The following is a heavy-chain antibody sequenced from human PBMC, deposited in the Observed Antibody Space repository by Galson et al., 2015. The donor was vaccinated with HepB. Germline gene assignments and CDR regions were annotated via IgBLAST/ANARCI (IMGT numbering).Heavy chain of an antibody. CDR3: ARDDGYGRGASDI. CDR1: GGTFSSYT. D-gene: IGHD5-24*01. CDR2: ILPIVDIA. J-gene: IGHJ3*02. Sequence: SVKVSCKASGGTFSSYTVSWVRQAPGEGLEWMGRILPIVDIANYAQKFQGRVTITADKSTRTAYMELTSLRSEDTAVYYCARDDGYGRGASDIWGQGTMVTVSS. V-gene: IGHV1-69*04.